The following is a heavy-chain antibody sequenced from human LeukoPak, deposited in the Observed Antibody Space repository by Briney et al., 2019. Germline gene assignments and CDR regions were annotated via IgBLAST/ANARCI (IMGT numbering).Heavy chain of an antibody. CDR2: ISTSTSYI. V-gene: IGHV3-21*01. CDR3: ATSDPIYCGGDCYSGY. Sequence: GGSLRLSCAASGFTFSSYSMNWVRQAPGKGLEWVSSISTSTSYIYYADSVRGRFTISRDNAKNSLYLQMNSLRAEDMAVYYCATSDPIYCGGDCYSGYWGQGTLVTVSS. D-gene: IGHD2-21*02. J-gene: IGHJ4*02. CDR1: GFTFSSYS.